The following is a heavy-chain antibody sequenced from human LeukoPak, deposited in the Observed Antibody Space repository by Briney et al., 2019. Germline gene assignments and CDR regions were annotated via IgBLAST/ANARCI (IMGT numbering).Heavy chain of an antibody. CDR1: GYTFTSYD. CDR3: ARTPTVTNVYYYMDV. J-gene: IGHJ6*03. Sequence: ASVKVSCKASGYTFTSYDINWVPQATGQGLEWMGWMNPNSGNTGYAQNFQGRVTMTTNASISTAYMELNSLRAEDTAVYYCARTPTVTNVYYYMDVWGKGTTVTVSS. V-gene: IGHV1-8*01. D-gene: IGHD4-17*01. CDR2: MNPNSGNT.